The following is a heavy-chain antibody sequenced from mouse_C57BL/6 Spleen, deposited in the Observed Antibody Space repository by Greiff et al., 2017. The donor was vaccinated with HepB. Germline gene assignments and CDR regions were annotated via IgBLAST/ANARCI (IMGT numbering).Heavy chain of an antibody. D-gene: IGHD2-5*01. V-gene: IGHV5-9-1*02. CDR2: ISSGGDYI. CDR1: GFTFSSYA. CDR3: TRDPSYYSNYDAMDY. J-gene: IGHJ4*01. Sequence: EVKLVESGEGLVKPGGSLKLSCAASGFTFSSYAMSWVRQTPEKRLEWVAYISSGGDYIYYADTVKGRFTISRDNARNTLYLQMSSLKSEDTAMYYCTRDPSYYSNYDAMDYWGQGTSVTVSS.